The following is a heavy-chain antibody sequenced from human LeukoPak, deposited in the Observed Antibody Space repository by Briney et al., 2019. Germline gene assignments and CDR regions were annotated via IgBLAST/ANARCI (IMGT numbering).Heavy chain of an antibody. V-gene: IGHV3-48*03. CDR2: ISSSGSII. Sequence: GGSPRLSCAASAFTFSSYELNWVRQAPGKGLEWISYISSSGSIINYADSVKGRFTISRDNAKNSLYLQMNSLRAEDTAVYYCARGATRRSSGAFDIWGQGTMVTVSS. J-gene: IGHJ3*02. CDR3: ARGATRRSSGAFDI. D-gene: IGHD6-6*01. CDR1: AFTFSSYE.